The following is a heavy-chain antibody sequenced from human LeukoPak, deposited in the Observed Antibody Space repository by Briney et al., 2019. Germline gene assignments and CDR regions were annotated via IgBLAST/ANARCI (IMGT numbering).Heavy chain of an antibody. V-gene: IGHV1-18*01. Sequence: ASVKVSCKASGYTFTSYGISWVRQAPGQGLEWMGWISACNGNTNYAQKLQGRVTMTTDTSTSTAYMELGSLRSDDTAVYYCAKLKGSGSYLDYWGQGTLVTVSS. J-gene: IGHJ4*02. D-gene: IGHD1-26*01. CDR3: AKLKGSGSYLDY. CDR2: ISACNGNT. CDR1: GYTFTSYG.